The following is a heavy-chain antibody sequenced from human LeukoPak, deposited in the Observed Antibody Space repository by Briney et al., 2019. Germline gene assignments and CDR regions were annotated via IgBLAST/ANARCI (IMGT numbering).Heavy chain of an antibody. J-gene: IGHJ4*02. V-gene: IGHV4-59*01. D-gene: IGHD3-10*01. Sequence: SETLSLTCTVSSASISTYYWSWIRQPPGKGLEWIGYIYHSGTSNYNPSLKSRVTMSVDTSKGQFSLSLSSVTTADTAVYFCAKAAKYYYGSETYYYFDYWGQGILVTVSS. CDR3: AKAAKYYYGSETYYYFDY. CDR2: IYHSGTS. CDR1: SASISTYY.